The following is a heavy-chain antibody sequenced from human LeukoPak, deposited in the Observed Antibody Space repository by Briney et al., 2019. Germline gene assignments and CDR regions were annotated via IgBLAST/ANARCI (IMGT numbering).Heavy chain of an antibody. V-gene: IGHV4-59*01. D-gene: IGHD1-26*01. CDR3: ARGEYSGSYYYSDF. CDR1: GGSIRSYY. Sequence: SETLSLTCTVYGGSIRSYYWSWIRQPPGKGLEWIGYIYYSGSTNYNPSLKSRVTISVDTSKNQFSLKLSSVTAGDTAGYFCARGEYSGSYYYSDFWGQGTLVSVSS. J-gene: IGHJ4*02. CDR2: IYYSGST.